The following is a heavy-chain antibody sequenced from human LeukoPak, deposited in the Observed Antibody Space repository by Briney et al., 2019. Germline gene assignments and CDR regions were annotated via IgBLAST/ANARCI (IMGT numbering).Heavy chain of an antibody. CDR3: ARVVSGNNWFDP. D-gene: IGHD2-15*01. V-gene: IGHV4-4*09. Sequence: SETLSLTCTVSGGSISSYYWSWIRQPPGKGLEWIGYIYTSGSTNYNPSLKSRVTISVDTSKNQLSLKLSSVTAADTAVYYCARVVSGNNWFDPWGQGTLVTVSS. CDR1: GGSISSYY. J-gene: IGHJ5*02. CDR2: IYTSGST.